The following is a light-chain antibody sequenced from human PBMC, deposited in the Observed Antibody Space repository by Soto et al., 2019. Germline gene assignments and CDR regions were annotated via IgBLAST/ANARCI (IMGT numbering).Light chain of an antibody. Sequence: EFVLTQSPGTLSLSPGETATLSCRASQTVGSTYLAWYQQKPGQAPRLLIYGASSRATGVPYRFSGSGSGTEFTLTISSLQSEDFAVYSCQQYNNWPLTFGGGTKVDI. CDR1: QTVGSTY. V-gene: IGKV3-20*01. J-gene: IGKJ4*01. CDR3: QQYNNWPLT. CDR2: GAS.